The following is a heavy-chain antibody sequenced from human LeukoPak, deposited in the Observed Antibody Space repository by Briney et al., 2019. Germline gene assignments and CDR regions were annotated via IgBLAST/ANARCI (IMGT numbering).Heavy chain of an antibody. CDR3: AKDLRVWSGSGSPYVDS. CDR2: VSYDGSYK. J-gene: IGHJ4*02. Sequence: GRSLRLSRAASVFTLTMYGMHGVRQAPGKGLEWVALVSYDGSYKSYADSVKGRFTISRDTSRNTLYLQMNSLRAEDTAVYDCAKDLRVWSGSGSPYVDSWGQGTLVTVSS. CDR1: VFTLTMYG. V-gene: IGHV3-30*18. D-gene: IGHD3-10*01.